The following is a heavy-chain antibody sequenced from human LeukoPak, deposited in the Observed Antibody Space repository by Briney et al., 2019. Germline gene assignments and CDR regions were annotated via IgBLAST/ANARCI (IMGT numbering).Heavy chain of an antibody. V-gene: IGHV1-69*05. CDR3: ASEVAAAGLDY. CDR1: GGTFSSSA. CDR2: IIPIFGTA. J-gene: IGHJ4*02. D-gene: IGHD6-13*01. Sequence: ASVKVSCKASGGTFSSSAISWVRQAPGQGLEWMGGIIPIFGTANYAQKFQGRVTITTDESTSTAYMELSSLRSEDTAVYYCASEVAAAGLDYWGQGTLVTVSS.